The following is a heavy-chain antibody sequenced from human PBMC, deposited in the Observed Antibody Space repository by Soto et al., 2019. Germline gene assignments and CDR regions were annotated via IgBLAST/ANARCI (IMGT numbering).Heavy chain of an antibody. CDR2: LSGDGSP. Sequence: GGSLRLSCAACGFGVNSNYMSWVRQAPGKGLECVSVLSGDGSPTYVDSVKGRFTISRDDSKNTVYLQMNSLGVEDTAVYYCARGRLYFDGSAYYSPWGQGTLVTVSS. CDR3: ARGRLYFDGSAYYSP. J-gene: IGHJ5*02. CDR1: GFGVNSNY. V-gene: IGHV3-53*01. D-gene: IGHD3-22*01.